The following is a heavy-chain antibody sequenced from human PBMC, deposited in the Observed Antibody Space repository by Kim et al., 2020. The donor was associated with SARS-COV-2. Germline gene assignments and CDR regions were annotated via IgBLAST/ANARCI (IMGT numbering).Heavy chain of an antibody. CDR2: GAT. Sequence: GATYSNPPLKSRVTISVDTSKNQFSLKLSSVTAADTAVYYCARELEGWFDPWGQGTLVTVSS. CDR3: ARELEGWFDP. V-gene: IGHV4-31*02. D-gene: IGHD1-1*01. J-gene: IGHJ5*02.